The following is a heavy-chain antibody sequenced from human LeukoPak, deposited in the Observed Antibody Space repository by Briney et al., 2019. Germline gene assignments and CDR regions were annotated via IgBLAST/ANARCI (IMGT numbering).Heavy chain of an antibody. CDR3: ARMSYYDRRGDNWFDP. Sequence: GASVKVSCKASGGTFSSYAISWVRQATGQGLEWMGWMNPNSGNTGYAQKFQGRVTMTRDTSISTAYMELSSLRSEDTAVYYCARMSYYDRRGDNWFDPWGQGTLVIVSS. D-gene: IGHD3-22*01. CDR2: MNPNSGNT. CDR1: GGTFSSYA. V-gene: IGHV1-8*02. J-gene: IGHJ5*02.